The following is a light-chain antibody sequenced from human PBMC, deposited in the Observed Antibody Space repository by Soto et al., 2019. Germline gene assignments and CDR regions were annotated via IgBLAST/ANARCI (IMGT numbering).Light chain of an antibody. V-gene: IGKV1-39*01. CDR3: QQNSSPFVT. CDR2: SAS. Sequence: DIQMTQSPPSLSASVGDRVTITCRASEIITDYLNWYQVKPGKALKLLIYSASLLQPGVPSRFSGSGNVTDFTLTRRWLQHEDSATYYSQQNSSPFVTFGAGTRV. J-gene: IGKJ4*01. CDR1: EIITDY.